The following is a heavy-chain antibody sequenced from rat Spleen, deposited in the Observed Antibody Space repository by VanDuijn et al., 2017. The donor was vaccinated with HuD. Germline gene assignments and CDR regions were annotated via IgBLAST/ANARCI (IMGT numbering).Heavy chain of an antibody. Sequence: EVQLVESGGGFVQPGRSLKLSCAASGFTFSDYYMAWVRQAPTKGLEWVATINYDGRSTYYRDSVKGRFTISRDNAKSTLYLQMNSLRSEDTATYYCTRPDSSLYVMDAWGQGASVTVSS. CDR3: TRPDSSLYVMDA. D-gene: IGHD1-2*01. CDR2: INYDGRST. J-gene: IGHJ4*01. CDR1: GFTFSDYY. V-gene: IGHV5-22*01.